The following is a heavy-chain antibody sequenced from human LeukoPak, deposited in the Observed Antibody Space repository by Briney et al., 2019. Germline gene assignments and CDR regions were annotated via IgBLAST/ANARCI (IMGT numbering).Heavy chain of an antibody. D-gene: IGHD3-22*01. Sequence: PGGSLRLSCAASGFTFSSYAMHWVRQAPGKGLEWVAVISYDGSNKYYADSVKGRFTISRDNSENTLYPQMNSLRAEDTAVYYCASGYYYDSSGYLDYWGQGTLVTVSS. CDR3: ASGYYYDSSGYLDY. CDR1: GFTFSSYA. CDR2: ISYDGSNK. V-gene: IGHV3-30-3*01. J-gene: IGHJ4*02.